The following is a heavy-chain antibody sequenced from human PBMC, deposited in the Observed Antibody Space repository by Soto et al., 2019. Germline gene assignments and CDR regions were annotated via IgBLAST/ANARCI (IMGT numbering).Heavy chain of an antibody. Sequence: GASVKVSCKASGFNFTSPAVEWVRQGRGQRLEWIGWIVVGSGNTNYAQKFQERVTITRDMSTSTAYMELSSLRSEDTAVDDCAPAPYTAMFSGLDVFRQVSTVPVSS. V-gene: IGHV1-58*01. CDR3: APAPYTAMFSGLDV. J-gene: IGHJ6*02. CDR1: GFNFTSPA. CDR2: IVVGSGNT. D-gene: IGHD5-18*01.